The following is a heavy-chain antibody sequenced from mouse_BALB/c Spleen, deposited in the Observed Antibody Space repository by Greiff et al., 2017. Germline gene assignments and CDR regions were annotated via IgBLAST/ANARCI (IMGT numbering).Heavy chain of an antibody. D-gene: IGHD4-1*01. CDR2: SRNKANDYTT. CDR1: GFTFSDFY. J-gene: IGHJ4*01. V-gene: IGHV7-1*02. CDR3: ARDAHDFLTGTGAMDY. Sequence: EVKLMESGGGLVQPGGSLRLSCATSGFTFSDFYMEWVRQPPGKRLEWIAASRNKANDYTTEYSASVKGRFIVSRDTSQSILYLQMNALRAEDTAIYYCARDAHDFLTGTGAMDYWGQGTSVTVSS.